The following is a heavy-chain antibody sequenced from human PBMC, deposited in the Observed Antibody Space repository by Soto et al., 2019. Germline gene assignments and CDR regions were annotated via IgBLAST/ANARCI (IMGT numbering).Heavy chain of an antibody. CDR3: AFSYHCDS. CDR1: GFTFTTYA. J-gene: IGHJ4*02. Sequence: EVQLLESGGDLVQPGGSLRLSCVASGFTFTTYAMSWVRQAPDKGLEWVSSVGRSGDDTYYADSVKGHLTISRDNSKNTLYLQMNSLRGEDTAVYYCAFSYHCDSWCQGTLVTVSS. V-gene: IGHV3-23*01. CDR2: VGRSGDDT.